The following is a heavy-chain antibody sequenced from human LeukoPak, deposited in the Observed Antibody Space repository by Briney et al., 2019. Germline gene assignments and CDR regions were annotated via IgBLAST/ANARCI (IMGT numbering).Heavy chain of an antibody. CDR1: GFTVRSNH. J-gene: IGHJ4*02. V-gene: IGHV3-53*01. Sequence: GGPLRLSCAASGFTVRSNHMSWVRQVPGKGLEWVSVISNGGGTNYVDSVTGRFTISRDNSKNTLYLQMNSLRAEDTAVYYCTLVRGFKRPLDCWGQGTLVTVPS. CDR2: ISNGGGT. CDR3: TLVRGFKRPLDC. D-gene: IGHD2-8*02.